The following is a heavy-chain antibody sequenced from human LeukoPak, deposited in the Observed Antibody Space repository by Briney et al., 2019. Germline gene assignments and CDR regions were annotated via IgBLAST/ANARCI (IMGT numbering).Heavy chain of an antibody. V-gene: IGHV1-8*01. D-gene: IGHD1-26*01. CDR2: MNPNSGNT. Sequence: ASVKVSCKASGYTFTSYDINWVRQATGQGLEWMGWMNPNSGNTGYAQKFQGRVSMPRNASLSTAYMELSSLRSEDTAVYYCARFMLKNSGSYYDPQGGFDYWGQGTLVTV. CDR3: ARFMLKNSGSYYDPQGGFDY. CDR1: GYTFTSYD. J-gene: IGHJ4*02.